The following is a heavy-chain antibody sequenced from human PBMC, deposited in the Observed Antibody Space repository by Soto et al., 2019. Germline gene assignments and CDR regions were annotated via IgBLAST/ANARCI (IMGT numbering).Heavy chain of an antibody. J-gene: IGHJ4*02. Sequence: GGSLRLSCAASGFTVSSNYMSWVRQAPGKGLEWVSVIYSGGSTYYADSVKGRFTISRDNSKNTLYLQMNSLRAEDTAVYYCARDTYYYGSGSYHFDYWGQGTLVTVSS. CDR2: IYSGGST. CDR1: GFTVSSNY. D-gene: IGHD3-10*01. V-gene: IGHV3-66*01. CDR3: ARDTYYYGSGSYHFDY.